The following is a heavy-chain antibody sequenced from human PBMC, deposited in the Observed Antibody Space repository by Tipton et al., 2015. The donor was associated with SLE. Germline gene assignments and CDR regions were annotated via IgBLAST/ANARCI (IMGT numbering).Heavy chain of an antibody. D-gene: IGHD4-23*01. J-gene: IGHJ2*01. CDR1: GYSISSGYY. CDR2: VYLSGST. Sequence: TLSLTCTVSGYSISSGYYWGWIRQPPGKGLEWIGSVYLSGSTYYNPSLKSRVTISVDTSKNQFSLKLSSVTAADTAVYYCARDWAIYGGNSLYFDLWGRGTLVTVSS. CDR3: ARDWAIYGGNSLYFDL. V-gene: IGHV4-38-2*02.